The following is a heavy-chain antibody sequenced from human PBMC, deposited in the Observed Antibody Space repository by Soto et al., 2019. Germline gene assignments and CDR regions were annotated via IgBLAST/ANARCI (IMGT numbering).Heavy chain of an antibody. J-gene: IGHJ4*02. CDR2: IGNNGDHI. CDR3: ARDHLRFLEWLSIFDY. D-gene: IGHD3-3*01. Sequence: PGGSLRLSCAASGFTFRSYSRNWVRQAPGKGPEWVSSIGNNGDHIYYADSVRGRFTISRDNAKNSVYLQMNSLRAEDTAVYYCARDHLRFLEWLSIFDYWGQGALVTVYS. V-gene: IGHV3-21*01. CDR1: GFTFRSYS.